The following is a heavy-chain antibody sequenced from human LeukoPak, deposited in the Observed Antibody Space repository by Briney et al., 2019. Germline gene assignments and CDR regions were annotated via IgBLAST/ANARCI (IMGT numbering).Heavy chain of an antibody. CDR2: ISHDGSST. D-gene: IGHD1-26*01. CDR3: ARIAGGSYSV. Sequence: PGGSLSLSCAASGFTFTNCWMHWVRQAPGKGLVWVSRISHDGSSTTYADSVKGRFTISRDNAKNTVYLQMNSLRAEDTAVYYCARIAGGSYSVWGQGTLVTVSS. CDR1: GFTFTNCW. V-gene: IGHV3-74*03. J-gene: IGHJ4*02.